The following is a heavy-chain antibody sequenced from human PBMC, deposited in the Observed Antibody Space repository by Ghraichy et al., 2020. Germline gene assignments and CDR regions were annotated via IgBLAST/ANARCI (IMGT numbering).Heavy chain of an antibody. V-gene: IGHV3-21*01. CDR1: GFTFSSYS. Sequence: GGSLRLSCAASGFTFSSYSMNWVRQASGKGLEWVSSISSSSSYIYYADSVKGRFTISRDNAKNSLYLQMNSLRAEDTAVYYCASDSSGDRFDYWGQGTLVTVSS. CDR2: ISSSSSYI. D-gene: IGHD6-19*01. CDR3: ASDSSGDRFDY. J-gene: IGHJ4*02.